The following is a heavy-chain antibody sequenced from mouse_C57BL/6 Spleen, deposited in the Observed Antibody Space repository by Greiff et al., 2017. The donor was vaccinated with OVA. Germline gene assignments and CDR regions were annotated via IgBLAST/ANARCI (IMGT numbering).Heavy chain of an antibody. D-gene: IGHD2-5*01. V-gene: IGHV2-2*01. CDR3: ATPAYYSNYYAMDY. J-gene: IGHJ4*01. Sequence: VQLQQSGPGLVQPSQSLSITCTVSGFSLTSYGVHWVRQSPGKGLAWLGVIWSGGSTDYNAAFISRLSISKDNSKSQVFFKMNSLQADDTAIYYCATPAYYSNYYAMDYWGQGTSVTVSS. CDR2: IWSGGST. CDR1: GFSLTSYG.